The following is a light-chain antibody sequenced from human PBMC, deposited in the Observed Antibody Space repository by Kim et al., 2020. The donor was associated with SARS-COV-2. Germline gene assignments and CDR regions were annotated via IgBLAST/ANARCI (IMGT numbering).Light chain of an antibody. Sequence: QSALTQPPSASGTPGQRVTISCSGSSSNIGSNTVNWYQQLPGTAPKLLIYSDYQRASGAPDRFSGSRSGTSASLAISGLLSEDEADYYCAVWDESLRGRLFGTGTKVTVL. J-gene: IGLJ1*01. CDR3: AVWDESLRGRL. V-gene: IGLV1-44*01. CDR1: SSNIGSNT. CDR2: SDY.